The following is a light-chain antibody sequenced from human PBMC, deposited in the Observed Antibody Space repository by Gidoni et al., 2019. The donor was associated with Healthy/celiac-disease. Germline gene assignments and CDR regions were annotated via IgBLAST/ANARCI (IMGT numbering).Light chain of an antibody. CDR1: QSVSSY. CDR3: QQRSNWPIFT. V-gene: IGKV3-11*01. CDR2: DAS. J-gene: IGKJ3*01. Sequence: EIVLTQAPATLSLSPGERATLSCRASQSVSSYLAWYQQNTGQAPRLLIYDASNRATGIPARFSGSGSGTDFTLTISSLEPEDFAVYYCQQRSNWPIFTFGPGTKVDIK.